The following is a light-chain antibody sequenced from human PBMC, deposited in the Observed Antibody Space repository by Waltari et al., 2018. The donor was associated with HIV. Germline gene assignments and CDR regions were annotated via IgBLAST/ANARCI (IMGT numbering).Light chain of an antibody. CDR3: TSYTSRNTRV. J-gene: IGLJ1*01. Sequence: QSALTQPASVSGSPGQSITISCTGPTSDVGGYTYVSWSQQHPGKAPNLVIYEVNNRPSGVSIRFSGSKSGNTASLTISELQAEDEADYYCTSYTSRNTRVFGTGTKVTVL. CDR2: EVN. V-gene: IGLV2-14*01. CDR1: TSDVGGYTY.